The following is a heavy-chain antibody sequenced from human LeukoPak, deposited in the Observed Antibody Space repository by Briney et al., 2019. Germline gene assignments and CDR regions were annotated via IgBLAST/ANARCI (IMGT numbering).Heavy chain of an antibody. CDR3: ARGLRFLEWLPPLFDY. V-gene: IGHV4-30-4*08. D-gene: IGHD3-3*01. CDR1: GGSISSGDYY. J-gene: IGHJ4*02. Sequence: SETLSLTCTASGGSISSGDYYWSWIRQPPGKGLEWIGYIYYSGSTYYNPSLKSRVTISVDTSKNQFSLKLSSVTAADTAVYYCARGLRFLEWLPPLFDYWGQGTLVTVSS. CDR2: IYYSGST.